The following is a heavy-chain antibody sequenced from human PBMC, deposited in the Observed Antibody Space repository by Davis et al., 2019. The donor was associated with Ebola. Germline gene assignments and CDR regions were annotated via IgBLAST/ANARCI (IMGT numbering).Heavy chain of an antibody. D-gene: IGHD3-10*01. CDR1: GFTFTMYG. J-gene: IGHJ5*02. CDR2: IAYHGSNK. CDR3: ARDITLRGPFDP. Sequence: GESLKIPCAASGFTFTMYGMHWVRQAPGKGLAWVAVIAYHGSNKYYADSVKGRFTISRDNSKNMLYLEMNSLRPDDTAVYYCARDITLRGPFDPWGQGTLVTVSS. V-gene: IGHV3-30*03.